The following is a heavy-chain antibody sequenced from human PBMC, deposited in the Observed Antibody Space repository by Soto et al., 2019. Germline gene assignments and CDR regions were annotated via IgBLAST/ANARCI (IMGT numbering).Heavy chain of an antibody. Sequence: SVEVSCKASGGTFSSYSISWVRQAPGQGLEWMGGIIPIFGTANYAQKFQGRVTITADESTSTAYMELSSLRSEDTAVYYCAGDPMNYDFWSGYPYPLDYWGQGTLVTVSS. J-gene: IGHJ4*02. CDR1: GGTFSSYS. CDR3: AGDPMNYDFWSGYPYPLDY. CDR2: IIPIFGTA. D-gene: IGHD3-3*01. V-gene: IGHV1-69*13.